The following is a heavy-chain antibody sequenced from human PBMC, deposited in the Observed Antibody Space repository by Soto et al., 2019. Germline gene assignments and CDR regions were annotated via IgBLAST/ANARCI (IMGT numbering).Heavy chain of an antibody. V-gene: IGHV3-30*03. CDR1: GFTFSSYG. D-gene: IGHD5-12*01. J-gene: IGHJ4*02. Sequence: PGGSLRLSCAASGFTFSSYGMNWVRQDPGTGLEWVAVISYDGSNKYYAVSVKGRFPVSRDNAKKSLYLQMNTLRVEDTAVYYCARASSGDDLGDDFWGQGTLVNVSS. CDR2: ISYDGSNK. CDR3: ARASSGDDLGDDF.